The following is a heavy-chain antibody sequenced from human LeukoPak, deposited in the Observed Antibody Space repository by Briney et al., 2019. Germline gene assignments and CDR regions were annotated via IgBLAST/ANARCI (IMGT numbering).Heavy chain of an antibody. J-gene: IGHJ6*03. D-gene: IGHD5-18*01. Sequence: SETLSLTCTVSGGSISSGSYYWSWIRQPAGKGLEWIGRIYTSGSTNYNPSLKSRVTISEDTSKNQFSLKLSSVTAADTAVYYCARTPGGYSYGYDYYYYYYMDVWGKGTTVTVSS. CDR2: IYTSGST. CDR3: ARTPGGYSYGYDYYYYYYMDV. CDR1: GGSISSGSYY. V-gene: IGHV4-61*02.